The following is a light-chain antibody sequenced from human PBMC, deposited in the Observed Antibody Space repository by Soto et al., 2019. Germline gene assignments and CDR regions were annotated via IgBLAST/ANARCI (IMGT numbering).Light chain of an antibody. CDR3: QQRNNWPLIT. V-gene: IGKV3-11*01. Sequence: EIVLTQSPATLSLSPGERATLSCRASQTVTTYLAWYQQKPGQAPRLLIYDASNRATGIPARFSGSGSGTDFTLTISSLEPEDFAVYYCQQRNNWPLITFGQGTRLEIK. J-gene: IGKJ5*01. CDR2: DAS. CDR1: QTVTTY.